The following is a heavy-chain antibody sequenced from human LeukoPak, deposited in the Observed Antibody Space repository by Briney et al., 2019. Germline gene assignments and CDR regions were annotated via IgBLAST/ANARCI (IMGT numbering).Heavy chain of an antibody. V-gene: IGHV5-51*01. J-gene: IGHJ4*02. CDR3: ARQAYSSGWAIDY. CDR1: GYSFTSYW. CDR2: IYPGDSDT. Sequence: GESLKISCKGSGYSFTSYWIGWVRQMPGKGLGWMGIIYPGDSDTRYSPSFQGQVTISADKSISTAYLQWSSLKASDTAMYYCARQAYSSGWAIDYWGQGTLVTVSS. D-gene: IGHD6-19*01.